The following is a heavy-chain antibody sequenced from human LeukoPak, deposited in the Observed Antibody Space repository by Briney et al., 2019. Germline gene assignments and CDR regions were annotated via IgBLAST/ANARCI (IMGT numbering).Heavy chain of an antibody. D-gene: IGHD2-15*01. V-gene: IGHV3-15*01. J-gene: IGHJ4*02. CDR2: IKSKTDGGTT. CDR3: TTDRYCSGGSCYSY. CDR1: GFTFSNAW. Sequence: PGGSLRLSCAASGFTFSNAWMSWVRQAPGKGLEWVGRIKSKTDGGTTDYAAPVKGRFTISRDDSKNTLYLRMNSLKTEDTAVYYCTTDRYCSGGSCYSYWGQGTLVTVSS.